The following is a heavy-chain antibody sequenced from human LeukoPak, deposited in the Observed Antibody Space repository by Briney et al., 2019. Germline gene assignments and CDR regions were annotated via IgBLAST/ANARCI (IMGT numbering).Heavy chain of an antibody. CDR2: MNPNSGNS. D-gene: IGHD1-26*01. CDR1: GYTFTRYD. V-gene: IGHV1-8*01. Sequence: GASVKVSCRASGYTFTRYDINWVRQATGQGLEWMGWMNPNSGNSGYAQKFQGRVTMTRNTSISTAYMELSGLRSEDTAVYYCARAVFGGSYSFDYWGQGTLVTVSS. CDR3: ARAVFGGSYSFDY. J-gene: IGHJ4*02.